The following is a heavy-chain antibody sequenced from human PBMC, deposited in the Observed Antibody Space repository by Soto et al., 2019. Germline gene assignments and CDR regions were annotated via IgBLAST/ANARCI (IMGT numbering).Heavy chain of an antibody. CDR3: ARGGSTWTYYYYGMDV. Sequence: SETLSLTCTVSGGSINNYYWSWIRQPPGKGLEWIGYTYYSGRTSYNPSLKSRVTISVDTSKNQFSLKLSSVTAADTAVYYCARGGSTWTYYYYGMDVWGQGTTVTVSS. V-gene: IGHV4-59*01. CDR1: GGSINNYY. J-gene: IGHJ6*02. D-gene: IGHD6-13*01. CDR2: TYYSGRT.